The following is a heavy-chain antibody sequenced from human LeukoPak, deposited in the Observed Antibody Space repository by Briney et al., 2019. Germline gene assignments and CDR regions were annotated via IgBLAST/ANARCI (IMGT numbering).Heavy chain of an antibody. Sequence: GASVNVSCNASGYTFTSYGISWVRHAPGQGFDRMGLIGAYNGNTNYAQKLQGRVTMTTDTSTSTDYMELRSLRSDDTAVYYCARESDTANDYYYGMDVWGQGTTVTVSS. D-gene: IGHD5-18*01. CDR1: GYTFTSYG. J-gene: IGHJ6*02. CDR3: ARESDTANDYYYGMDV. CDR2: IGAYNGNT. V-gene: IGHV1-18*01.